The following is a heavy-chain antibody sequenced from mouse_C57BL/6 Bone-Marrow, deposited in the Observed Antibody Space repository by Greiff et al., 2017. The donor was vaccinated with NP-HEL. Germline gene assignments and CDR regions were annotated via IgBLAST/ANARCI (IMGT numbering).Heavy chain of an antibody. J-gene: IGHJ1*03. Sequence: EVKLVESGPGLAKPSQTLSLTCSVTGYSITSDYWNWIRKFPGNKLEYMGYISYSGSTYYNPSLKSRISITRDTSKNQYYLQLNSVTTEDTATYYCARIYYGNYWYFDVWGTGTTVTVSS. CDR1: GYSITSDY. D-gene: IGHD2-1*01. CDR2: ISYSGST. CDR3: ARIYYGNYWYFDV. V-gene: IGHV3-8*01.